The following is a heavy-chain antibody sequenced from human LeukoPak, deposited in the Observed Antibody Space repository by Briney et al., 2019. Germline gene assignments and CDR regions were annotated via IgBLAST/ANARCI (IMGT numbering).Heavy chain of an antibody. CDR3: ANSRFGGVIVDFDY. Sequence: GGSLRLSCAASGFTFSSYAMSWVRQAPGKGLEWVSAISGSGGSTYYADSVKGRFTVSRDNSKNTLYLQMNSLRAEDTAVYYCANSRFGGVIVDFDYWGQGTLVTVSS. V-gene: IGHV3-23*01. D-gene: IGHD3-16*02. J-gene: IGHJ4*02. CDR1: GFTFSSYA. CDR2: ISGSGGST.